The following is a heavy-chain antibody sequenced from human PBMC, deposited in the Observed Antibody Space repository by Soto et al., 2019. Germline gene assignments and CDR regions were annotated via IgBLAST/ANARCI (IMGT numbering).Heavy chain of an antibody. CDR2: IKQDGSEK. J-gene: IGHJ3*02. Sequence: GGSLRLSCAASGFTFSSYWMSWVRQAPGKGLEWVANIKQDGSEKYYVDSVKGRFTISRDNAKNSLYLQMNSLRAEDTAVYYCARELGELLNAFDIWGQGTMVTVSS. D-gene: IGHD3-10*01. CDR3: ARELGELLNAFDI. V-gene: IGHV3-7*01. CDR1: GFTFSSYW.